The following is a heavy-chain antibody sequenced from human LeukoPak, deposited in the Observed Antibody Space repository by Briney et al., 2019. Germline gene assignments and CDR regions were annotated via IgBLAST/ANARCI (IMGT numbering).Heavy chain of an antibody. J-gene: IGHJ4*02. Sequence: ASVKVSCKASGYTFTSYGISWVRQAPGQGLECMGWISAYNGNTNYAQKLQGRVTMTTDTSTSIAYMELRSLRSDDTAVYYCATGGWELLSGYFDYWGQGTLVTVSS. CDR3: ATGGWELLSGYFDY. D-gene: IGHD1-26*01. V-gene: IGHV1-18*01. CDR1: GYTFTSYG. CDR2: ISAYNGNT.